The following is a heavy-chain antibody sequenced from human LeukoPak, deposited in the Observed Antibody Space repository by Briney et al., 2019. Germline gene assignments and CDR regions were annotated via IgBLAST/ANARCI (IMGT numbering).Heavy chain of an antibody. J-gene: IGHJ1*01. D-gene: IGHD2-21*02. CDR2: INHSGST. CDR1: GGSLSGYY. CDR3: ARGPVVVTAIRYFQH. Sequence: SETLSLTCAVYGGSLSGYYWSWIRQPPGKGLEWIGEINHSGSTNYNPSLKSRVTISVDTSKNQFSLKLSSVTAADTAVYYCARGPVVVTAIRYFQHWGQGTLVTVSS. V-gene: IGHV4-34*01.